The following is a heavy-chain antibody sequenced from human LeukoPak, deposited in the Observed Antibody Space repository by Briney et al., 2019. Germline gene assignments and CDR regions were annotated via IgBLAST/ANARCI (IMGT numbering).Heavy chain of an antibody. CDR2: IRKDGSDK. CDR1: GFTFGRYG. D-gene: IGHD7-27*01. J-gene: IGHJ4*02. Sequence: GGSLRLSCGASGFTFGRYGMHWVRQAPGKGLEWVAYIRKDGSDKYYADSVKGRFTISRDSSKNMVYLQMNSLRAEDTAVYYCAKDSNWAFDYWGQGTLVSVSS. V-gene: IGHV3-30*02. CDR3: AKDSNWAFDY.